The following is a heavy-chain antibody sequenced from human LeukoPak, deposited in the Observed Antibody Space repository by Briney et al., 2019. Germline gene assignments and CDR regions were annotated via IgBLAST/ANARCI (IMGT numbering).Heavy chain of an antibody. V-gene: IGHV4-59*08. J-gene: IGHJ4*02. D-gene: IGHD3-22*01. CDR2: IYYSGST. Sequence: SETLSLTCTVSGGSISSYYWSWIRQPPGKGLDWIGYIYYSGSTKYNPSLKSRVTISVDTSKNQFSLNLFSVTAADTAVYYCARYYYDSSGYYFDYWGQGTLVTVSS. CDR1: GGSISSYY. CDR3: ARYYYDSSGYYFDY.